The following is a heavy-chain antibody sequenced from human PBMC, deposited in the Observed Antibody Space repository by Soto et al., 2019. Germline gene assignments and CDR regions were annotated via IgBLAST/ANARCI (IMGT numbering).Heavy chain of an antibody. CDR2: IYRDGSTT. CDR1: GFTFSSSW. J-gene: IGHJ6*02. D-gene: IGHD2-2*01. CDR3: SSDSYSCISGSCYCHGMDV. Sequence: EVQLVESGGGLVQPGGSLRLSCAASGFTFSSSWMHWVRQVPGKGLVWVSRIYRDGSTTDYADSVKGRFTISRDNAKNTVYLQMTRLRAEDTAGYYCSSDSYSCISGSCYCHGMDVWGQGTTVTVSS. V-gene: IGHV3-74*01.